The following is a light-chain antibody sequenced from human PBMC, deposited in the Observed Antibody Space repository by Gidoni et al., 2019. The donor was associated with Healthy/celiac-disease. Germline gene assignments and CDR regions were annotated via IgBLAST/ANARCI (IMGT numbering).Light chain of an antibody. CDR2: AAS. J-gene: IGKJ4*01. V-gene: IGKV1-39*01. CDR3: QQSYSTPLT. CDR1: QSISSY. Sequence: DLQMTQSPSSLSASVRDRVTIPCRASQSISSYLNWYKPKPGKAPQHLIYAASSWKRGVPSRCSGSGSGTDFTLTTSSLQPADFSTYYCQQSYSTPLTFGEGTKVEIK.